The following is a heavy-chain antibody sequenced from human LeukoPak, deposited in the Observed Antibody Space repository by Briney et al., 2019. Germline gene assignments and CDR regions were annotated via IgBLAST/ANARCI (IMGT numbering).Heavy chain of an antibody. CDR2: IYSGGTT. D-gene: IGHD2-2*01. J-gene: IGHJ4*02. V-gene: IGHV3-53*01. CDR3: ARQMGESTNFDN. CDR1: GFTFSSSY. Sequence: GGSLRLSCAASGFTFSSSYISWVRQAPGKGLEWVSAIYSGGTTYYADSVKGRFTISRDNSKNMLYLQMNGLRAEDTAMYHCARQMGESTNFDNWGQGTLVTVSS.